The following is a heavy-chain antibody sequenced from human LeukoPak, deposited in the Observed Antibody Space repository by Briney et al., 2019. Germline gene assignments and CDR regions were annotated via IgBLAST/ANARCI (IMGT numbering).Heavy chain of an antibody. CDR2: ISGSGGST. V-gene: IGHV3-23*01. J-gene: IGHJ6*02. D-gene: IGHD3-16*01. CDR1: GFTFSNYA. CDR3: AKDWGGPRSYYYYYGMDV. Sequence: QAGGSLRLSCAASGFTFSNYAMSWVRQAPGKGLEWVSGISGSGGSTYYADSVKGRFTISRDNSKNTLYLQMNSLRAEDTAVYYCAKDWGGPRSYYYYYGMDVWGQGTTITVSS.